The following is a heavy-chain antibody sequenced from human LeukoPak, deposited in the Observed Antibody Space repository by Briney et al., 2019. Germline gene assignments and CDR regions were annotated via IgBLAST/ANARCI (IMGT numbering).Heavy chain of an antibody. Sequence: GGSLRLSCVASGFTFSSYAMGWVRQAPGKGLERVSTISGRGDITYYADSVKGRFTISRDNSKNTLYLQMNSLRAEDTAVYYCAKKGATTGDFDYWGQGTLVTVSS. J-gene: IGHJ4*02. D-gene: IGHD1-26*01. CDR1: GFTFSSYA. V-gene: IGHV3-23*01. CDR3: AKKGATTGDFDY. CDR2: ISGRGDIT.